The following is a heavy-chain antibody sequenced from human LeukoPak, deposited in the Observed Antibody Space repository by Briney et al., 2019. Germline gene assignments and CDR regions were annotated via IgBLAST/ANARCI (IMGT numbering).Heavy chain of an antibody. Sequence: ASVKVSCKASGYTFTSYGISWVRQAPGQGLEWMGWVSAYNGNTNYAQKLQGRVTMTTDTSTSTAYMELSSLRSEDTAVYYCARVIAVAGGHYYGMDVWRQGTTVTVSS. V-gene: IGHV1-18*01. J-gene: IGHJ6*02. CDR1: GYTFTSYG. CDR2: VSAYNGNT. CDR3: ARVIAVAGGHYYGMDV. D-gene: IGHD6-19*01.